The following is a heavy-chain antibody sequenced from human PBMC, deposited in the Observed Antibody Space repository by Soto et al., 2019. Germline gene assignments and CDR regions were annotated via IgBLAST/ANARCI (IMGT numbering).Heavy chain of an antibody. CDR2: IIPILGIA. J-gene: IGHJ3*02. CDR3: AREGYCSGGSCDSVAFDI. V-gene: IGHV1-69*08. Sequence: QVQLVQSGAEVKKPGSSVKVSCKASGGTFSSYTISWVRQAPGQGLEWMGRIIPILGIANYAQKFQGRVTITADKSTSTAYMELSSLRSEDTAVYYCAREGYCSGGSCDSVAFDIWGQGTMVTVSS. D-gene: IGHD2-15*01. CDR1: GGTFSSYT.